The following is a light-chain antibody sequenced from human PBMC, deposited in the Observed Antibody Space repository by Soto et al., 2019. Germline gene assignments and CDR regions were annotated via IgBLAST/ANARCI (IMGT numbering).Light chain of an antibody. CDR3: QKDYGAPRA. CDR1: QGITNY. J-gene: IGKJ1*01. V-gene: IGKV1-27*01. Sequence: DIQMTQSPSSLSASVGDRVTITCRASQGITNYLAWYQQKPGKVPKLLIYAASTLQSGVPSRFSGSGSGTDFTLTISSLQAEDVANYYCQKDYGAPRAFGQGTKVEIK. CDR2: AAS.